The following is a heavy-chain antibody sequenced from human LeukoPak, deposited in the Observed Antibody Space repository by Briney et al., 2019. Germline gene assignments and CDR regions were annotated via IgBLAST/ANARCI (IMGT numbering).Heavy chain of an antibody. D-gene: IGHD3-16*02. Sequence: SETLSLTCTVSGGSISSSSYYWGWIRQPPGKGLEWIGSIYYSGSTYYNPSLKSRVTISVDTSKNQFSLKLSSVTAADTAVYYCARLGASYDYVWGSYRPDAFDIWGQGQWSPSLQ. V-gene: IGHV4-39*07. J-gene: IGHJ3*02. CDR2: IYYSGST. CDR3: ARLGASYDYVWGSYRPDAFDI. CDR1: GGSISSSSYY.